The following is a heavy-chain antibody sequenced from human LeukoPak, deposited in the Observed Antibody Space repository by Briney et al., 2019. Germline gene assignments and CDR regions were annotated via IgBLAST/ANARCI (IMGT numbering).Heavy chain of an antibody. CDR1: GFTFSSYG. D-gene: IGHD6-19*01. CDR2: ISYDGSNK. CDR3: AKGNGYSSGWYDY. J-gene: IGHJ4*02. Sequence: PGRSLRLSCAASGFTFSSYGMHWVRQAPGKGLEWVAVISYDGSNKYYADSVKGRFTISRDNSKNTLYLQMNSLRAEDTAVYYCAKGNGYSSGWYDYWGQGTLVTVSS. V-gene: IGHV3-30*18.